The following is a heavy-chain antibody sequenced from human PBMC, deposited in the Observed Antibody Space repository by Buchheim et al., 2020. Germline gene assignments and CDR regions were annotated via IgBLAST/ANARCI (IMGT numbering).Heavy chain of an antibody. J-gene: IGHJ4*02. CDR3: ACLTVAGTGDY. Sequence: QVQLVESGGGVVQPGRSLRLSCAASGFTFSSYGMHWVRQAPGKGLEWVAVIWYDGSNKYYADSVKGRFTISRDNSKTTLYLQMNSLRAEDTAVYYCACLTVAGTGDYWGQGTL. CDR1: GFTFSSYG. D-gene: IGHD6-19*01. V-gene: IGHV3-33*01. CDR2: IWYDGSNK.